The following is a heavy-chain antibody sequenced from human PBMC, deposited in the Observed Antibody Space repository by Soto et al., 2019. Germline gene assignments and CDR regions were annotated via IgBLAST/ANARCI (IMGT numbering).Heavy chain of an antibody. CDR2: ISFEGSYR. Sequence: QVQLVESGGGVVQPGKSLRLSCAASGFNFNTFGMHWVRQAPGKGLEWVAVISFEGSYREYVDSVKGRFTVSRDNSKNMVSLHMNNLMTEDTAMYVCAKVVGYSYCSIESWGQGTLVTVSS. CDR1: GFNFNTFG. D-gene: IGHD5-18*01. V-gene: IGHV3-30*18. CDR3: AKVVGYSYCSIES. J-gene: IGHJ5*02.